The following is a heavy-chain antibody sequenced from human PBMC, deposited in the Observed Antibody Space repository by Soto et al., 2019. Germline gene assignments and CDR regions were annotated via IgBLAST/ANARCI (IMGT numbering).Heavy chain of an antibody. CDR3: ARDRDSSSWFDY. CDR1: GDSVSSNTAA. J-gene: IGHJ4*02. V-gene: IGHV6-1*01. CDR2: TYYRPKWSN. Sequence: SQTLSVTCAISGDSVSSNTAAWNWIRQSPSRGLEWLGRTYYRPKWSNDYAVSVKSRITINPDTSKNHFSLQLNSVTPEDTAVYYCARDRDSSSWFDYWGQGTLVTVS. D-gene: IGHD6-13*01.